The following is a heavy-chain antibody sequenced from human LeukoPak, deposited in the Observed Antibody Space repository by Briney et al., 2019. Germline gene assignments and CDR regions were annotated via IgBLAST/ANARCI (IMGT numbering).Heavy chain of an antibody. CDR2: INTYNGNT. D-gene: IGHD6-13*01. Sequence: EASVKVSCKASGYTFTDYYMHWVRQAPGQGLEWMGWINTYNGNTSYAQKVQGRVTMTTDTSTRTAYMELRSLRSDDTAIYYCARDLVSGNGYTSSCYYWGQGTQVTVSS. CDR1: GYTFTDYY. J-gene: IGHJ4*02. V-gene: IGHV1-18*04. CDR3: ARDLVSGNGYTSSCYY.